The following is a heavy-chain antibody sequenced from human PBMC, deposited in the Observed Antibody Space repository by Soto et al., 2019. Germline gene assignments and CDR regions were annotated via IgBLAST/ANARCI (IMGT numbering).Heavy chain of an antibody. D-gene: IGHD2-2*01. Sequence: ASVKVSCKASGDTFTSYYMHWVRQAPGQGLEWMGIINPRGGPSYAQKFQGRVTMTRDTSTSTVYMELSSLRSEDTAVYYCASRVVLVPAAKGYYYYYGMDVWGQGTTVTVSS. J-gene: IGHJ6*02. CDR2: INPRGGP. V-gene: IGHV1-46*01. CDR3: ASRVVLVPAAKGYYYYYGMDV. CDR1: GDTFTSYY.